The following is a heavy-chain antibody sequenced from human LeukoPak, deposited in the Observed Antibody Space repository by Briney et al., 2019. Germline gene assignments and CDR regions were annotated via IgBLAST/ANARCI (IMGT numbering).Heavy chain of an antibody. D-gene: IGHD3-16*01. CDR1: GFTLSSYG. Sequence: GGSLRLSCAASGFTLSSYGMHWVRQAPGKGLEWVAVISYDGSNKYYADSVKGRFTISRDNSKNTLYLQMNSLRAEDTAVYYCAKDWDYYYYYMDVWGKGTTVTVSS. CDR3: AKDWDYYYYYMDV. CDR2: ISYDGSNK. J-gene: IGHJ6*03. V-gene: IGHV3-30*18.